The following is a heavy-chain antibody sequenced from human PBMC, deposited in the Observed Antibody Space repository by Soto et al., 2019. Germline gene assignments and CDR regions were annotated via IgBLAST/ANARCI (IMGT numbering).Heavy chain of an antibody. J-gene: IGHJ3*02. CDR2: IKQDGSEK. V-gene: IGHV3-7*01. D-gene: IGHD3-3*02. CDR3: ARDDAFDNENGFDM. Sequence: GGSLRLSCVASGLTFTTYWMTWVRQAPGKGLEWVANIKQDGSEKYYVDSVKGRFTISRDNSKDILYLQMNSLRVEDTAVYYCARDDAFDNENGFDMWGQGTMVTVSS. CDR1: GLTFTTYW.